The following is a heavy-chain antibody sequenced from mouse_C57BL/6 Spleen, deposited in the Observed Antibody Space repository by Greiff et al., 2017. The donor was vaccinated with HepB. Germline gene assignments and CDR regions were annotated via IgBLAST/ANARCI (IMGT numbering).Heavy chain of an antibody. CDR3: TYYDFDY. CDR1: GYAFSSSW. V-gene: IGHV1-82*01. J-gene: IGHJ2*01. CDR2: IYPGDGDT. D-gene: IGHD1-1*01. Sequence: QVQLQQSGPELVKPGASVKISCKASGYAFSSSWMNWVKQRPGKGLEWIGRIYPGDGDTNYNGKFKGKAKLTAVTSASTAYMELSSLTNEDSAVYYCTYYDFDYWGQGTTLTVSS.